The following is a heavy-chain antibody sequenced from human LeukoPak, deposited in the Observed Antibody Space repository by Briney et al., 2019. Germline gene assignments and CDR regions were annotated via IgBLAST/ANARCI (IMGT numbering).Heavy chain of an antibody. CDR3: ARDLYSSGWYYYYYGMDV. V-gene: IGHV1-69*04. CDR2: IIPIFGIA. J-gene: IGHJ6*02. Sequence: SGKLSCKASGGTFSSYAISWVRQAPGQGLEWMGRIIPIFGIANYAQMFQGRVTITADKSTSTAYMELSSLRSEDTAVYYCARDLYSSGWYYYYYGMDVWGQGTTVTVSS. CDR1: GGTFSSYA. D-gene: IGHD6-19*01.